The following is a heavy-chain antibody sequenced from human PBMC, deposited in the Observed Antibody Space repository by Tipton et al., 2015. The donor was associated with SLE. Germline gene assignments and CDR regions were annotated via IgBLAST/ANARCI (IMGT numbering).Heavy chain of an antibody. V-gene: IGHV4-31*09. CDR1: GGSISSGGYY. D-gene: IGHD3-10*01. J-gene: IGHJ4*02. CDR2: IHHRGTT. CDR3: AGGFYYGSGTFSDFEY. Sequence: TLSLTCTVSGGSISSGGYYWTWIRQLPGMGLEWIGEIHHRGTTNYNPSLKSRVTISVDKSKSQFSLKLSSVTAADTAVYYCAGGFYYGSGTFSDFEYWGQGTLATVSS.